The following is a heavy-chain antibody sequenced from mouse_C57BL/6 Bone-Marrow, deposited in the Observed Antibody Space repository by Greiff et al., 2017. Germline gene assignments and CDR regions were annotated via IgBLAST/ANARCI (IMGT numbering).Heavy chain of an antibody. CDR3: ARRGGGGYYEYDGYAMDY. V-gene: IGHV5-15*01. J-gene: IGHJ4*01. D-gene: IGHD2-4*01. CDR1: GFTFSDYG. CDR2: ISNLAYSI. Sequence: EVQVVESGGGLVQPGGSLKLSCAASGFTFSDYGMAWVRQAPRKGPEWVAFISNLAYSIYYADTVTGRFTISRENAKNTLYLEMSSLRSEDTAMYYWARRGGGGYYEYDGYAMDYWGQGTSVTVSS.